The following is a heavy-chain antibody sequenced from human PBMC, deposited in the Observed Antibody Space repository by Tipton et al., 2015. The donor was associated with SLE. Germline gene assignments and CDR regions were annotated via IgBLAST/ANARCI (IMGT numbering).Heavy chain of an antibody. Sequence: TLSLTCTVSDDSISCYYWSWIRQPPGKGLEWIGYIYYSGSTNYNPSLKSRVTISVDTSKNQFSLKLTSVTAADTAVYYCARAPRRYDSSGYYFLLGPPPDYFDYWGQGTLVSVSS. D-gene: IGHD3-22*01. CDR2: IYYSGST. CDR3: ARAPRRYDSSGYYFLLGPPPDYFDY. J-gene: IGHJ4*02. CDR1: DDSISCYY. V-gene: IGHV4-59*01.